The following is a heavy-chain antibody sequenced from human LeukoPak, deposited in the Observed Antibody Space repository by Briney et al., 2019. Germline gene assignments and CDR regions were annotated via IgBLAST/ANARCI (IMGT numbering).Heavy chain of an antibody. J-gene: IGHJ5*02. CDR2: INTNTGNP. CDR3: ARKAAREQWLVRGWFDP. Sequence: GASVKVSRKASGYTFTSYAMNWVRQAPGQGLEWMGWINTNTGNPTYAQGFTGRFVFSLDTSVSTAYLQISSLKAEDAAVYYCARKAAREQWLVRGWFDPWGQGTLVTVSS. V-gene: IGHV7-4-1*02. D-gene: IGHD6-19*01. CDR1: GYTFTSYA.